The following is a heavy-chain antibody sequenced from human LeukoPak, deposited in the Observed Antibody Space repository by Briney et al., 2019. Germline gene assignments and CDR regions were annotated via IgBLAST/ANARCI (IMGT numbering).Heavy chain of an antibody. CDR1: GFTCSSYG. CDR2: ISYDGSNK. V-gene: IGHV3-30*18. Sequence: PGGSLRLSCAASGFTCSSYGMHWVRQAPGKGPEWVAVISYDGSNKYYADSVKGRFTISRDNSKNTLYLQMNSLRAEDTAVYYCAKDRDGAFDIWGQGTMVTVSS. J-gene: IGHJ3*02. D-gene: IGHD3-10*01. CDR3: AKDRDGAFDI.